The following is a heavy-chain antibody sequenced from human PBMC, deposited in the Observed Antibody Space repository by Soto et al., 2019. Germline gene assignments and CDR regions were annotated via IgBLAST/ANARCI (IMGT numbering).Heavy chain of an antibody. CDR3: ARATRVSWNYFLNYYYGMDV. J-gene: IGHJ6*02. V-gene: IGHV4-61*01. CDR1: GGSVSSGSYY. D-gene: IGHD1-7*01. Sequence: SETLSLTCTVSGGSVSSGSYYWSWVRQPPGKGLEWIGYIYYSGSTNYNPSLKSRVTISVDTSKNQFSLKLSSVTAADTAVYYCARATRVSWNYFLNYYYGMDVWGQGTTVTVSS. CDR2: IYYSGST.